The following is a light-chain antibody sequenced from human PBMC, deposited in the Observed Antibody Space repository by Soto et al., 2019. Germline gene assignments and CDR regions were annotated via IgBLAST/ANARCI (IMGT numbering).Light chain of an antibody. J-gene: IGKJ5*01. Sequence: DVVMTQTPLALSVAHGQPASISCKSSHSLLHITGETFLFWYLQKPGQSPQLLIYEVSTRVSGVPDRFSGSGSGTDFTLEISRVETDDVGIYYCMQSTQLPPTFGQGTRLEIK. CDR1: HSLLHITGETF. CDR3: MQSTQLPPT. V-gene: IGKV2D-29*02. CDR2: EVS.